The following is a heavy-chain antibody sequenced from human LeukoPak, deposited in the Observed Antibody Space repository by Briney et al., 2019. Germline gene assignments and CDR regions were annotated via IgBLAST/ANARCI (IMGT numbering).Heavy chain of an antibody. Sequence: SSETLSLTCIVSGGSISSYYWAWIRQPPGKGLEWIGYIYYSGSTNYNPSLESRATMSADTSKNQFSLKLSSVTAADTAVYYCARDRTTYGTFDYWGQGTLVTVSS. V-gene: IGHV4-59*12. J-gene: IGHJ4*02. D-gene: IGHD4-17*01. CDR2: IYYSGST. CDR1: GGSISSYY. CDR3: ARDRTTYGTFDY.